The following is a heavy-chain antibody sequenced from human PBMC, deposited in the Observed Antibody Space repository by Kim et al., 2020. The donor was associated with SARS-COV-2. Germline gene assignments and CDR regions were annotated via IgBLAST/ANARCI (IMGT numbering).Heavy chain of an antibody. Sequence: GGSLRLSCTASGFTFGDYAMSWFRQAPGKGLEWVGFIRSKAYGGTTEYAASVKGRFTISRDDSKSIAYLQMNSLKTEDTAVYYCTRGPDTAFQDAFDIWGQGTMVTVSS. CDR1: GFTFGDYA. V-gene: IGHV3-49*03. CDR3: TRGPDTAFQDAFDI. CDR2: IRSKAYGGTT. J-gene: IGHJ3*02. D-gene: IGHD5-18*01.